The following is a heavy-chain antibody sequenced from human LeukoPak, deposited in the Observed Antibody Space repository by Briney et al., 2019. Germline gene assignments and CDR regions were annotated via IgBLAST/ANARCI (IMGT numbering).Heavy chain of an antibody. CDR1: GGSFSGYY. CDR3: ARGKGDSSGYYYVPFDY. V-gene: IGHV4-34*01. D-gene: IGHD3-22*01. J-gene: IGHJ4*02. CDR2: INHSGST. Sequence: SETLSLTCAVYGGSFSGYYWSWIRQPPGKGLEWIGEINHSGSTNYNPSLKSRVTISVDTSKNQFSLKLSSVTAADTAVYYCARGKGDSSGYYYVPFDYWGQGTLVTVSS.